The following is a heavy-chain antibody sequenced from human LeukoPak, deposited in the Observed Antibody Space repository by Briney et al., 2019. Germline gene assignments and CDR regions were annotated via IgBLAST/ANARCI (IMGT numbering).Heavy chain of an antibody. Sequence: SETLSLTCTVSGGSLNTPNYYWGWIRQTPGKGLEWIGNIFYSGGTYYSPSLTSRVTISLDTSRNQFSLKLSSVTAADTAVYYCARGGPIAVAGTGYWGQGTLVTVSS. J-gene: IGHJ4*02. CDR1: GGSLNTPNYY. D-gene: IGHD6-19*01. CDR3: ARGGPIAVAGTGY. V-gene: IGHV4-39*07. CDR2: IFYSGGT.